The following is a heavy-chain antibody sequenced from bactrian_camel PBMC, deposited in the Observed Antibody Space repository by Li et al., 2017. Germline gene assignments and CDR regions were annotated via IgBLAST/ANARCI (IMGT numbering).Heavy chain of an antibody. D-gene: IGHD1*01. CDR1: GYDYSRLY. CDR2: IDNTGSA. CDR3: AADVVNLQMARWYTY. V-gene: IGHV3S53*01. Sequence: HVQLVESGGGLVQPGESLRLSCVASGYDYSRLYMAWFRQRPGQEREAVAAIDNTGSATYTHSVAGRFTISKDNAKNTLFLQMNSLTVEDRAMYYCAADVVNLQMARWYTYWGQGTQVTVS. J-gene: IGHJ4*01.